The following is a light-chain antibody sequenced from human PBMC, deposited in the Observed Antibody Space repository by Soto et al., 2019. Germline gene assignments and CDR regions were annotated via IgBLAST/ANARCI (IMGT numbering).Light chain of an antibody. CDR2: VAS. CDR1: ESVNQK. CDR3: QQFKKWPHT. Sequence: EVVLTQSPATLSVSPGERATLSCRASESVNQKLGWYQQKPGQAPRLLIYVASYRATGIPGRFSGSGSGTDYTLIISNLKPDDSAVFYCQQFKKWPHTFGQGTRLEIK. V-gene: IGKV3-15*01. J-gene: IGKJ2*01.